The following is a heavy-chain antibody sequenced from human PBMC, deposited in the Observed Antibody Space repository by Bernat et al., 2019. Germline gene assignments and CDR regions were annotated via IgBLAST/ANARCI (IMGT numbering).Heavy chain of an antibody. CDR1: GFTFSSYW. CDR3: AKDTGPYGSGSYYFDY. D-gene: IGHD3-10*01. CDR2: ISGSGGST. J-gene: IGHJ4*02. V-gene: IGHV3-23*04. Sequence: EVQLVESGGNLVQPGGSLRLSCAASGFTFSSYWMSWVRQAPGKGLEWVSAISGSGGSTYYADSVKGRFTISRDNSKNTLYLQMNSLRAEDTAVYYCAKDTGPYGSGSYYFDYWGQGTLVTVSS.